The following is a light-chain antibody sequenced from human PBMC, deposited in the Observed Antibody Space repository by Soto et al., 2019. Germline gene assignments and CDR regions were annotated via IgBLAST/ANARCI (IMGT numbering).Light chain of an antibody. V-gene: IGLV2-14*01. CDR3: SSYTSSSTSYV. CDR1: SSDVRGYNY. Sequence: QPVLTQPASVSGSPGQPITISCTGTSSDVRGYNYVSWYQQHPGKAPKLMIYDVSNRPSGVSNRFSGSKSGNTASLTIPGLQAEDEADYYCSSYTSSSTSYVFGTGTRVNVL. J-gene: IGLJ1*01. CDR2: DVS.